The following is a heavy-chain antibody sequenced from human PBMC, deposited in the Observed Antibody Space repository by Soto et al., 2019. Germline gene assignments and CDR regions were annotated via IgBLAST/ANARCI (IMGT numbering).Heavy chain of an antibody. D-gene: IGHD6-19*01. J-gene: IGHJ4*02. CDR2: ISGSGSST. CDR3: AKGRTEWGSGRCRFDY. V-gene: IGHV3-23*01. Sequence: EVQLLESGGGLVQPGGSLRLSCAPSGFTFNNYAMSWVRQAPGKGLEWVSAISGSGSSTYYADSVNGRFTISRDNFKNTLYLQVNSLRAEDTAIYYCAKGRTEWGSGRCRFDYWGQGPLVTVSS. CDR1: GFTFNNYA.